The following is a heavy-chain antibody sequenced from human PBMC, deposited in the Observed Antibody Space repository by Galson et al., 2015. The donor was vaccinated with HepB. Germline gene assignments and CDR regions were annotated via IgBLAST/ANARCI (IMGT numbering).Heavy chain of an antibody. D-gene: IGHD6-19*01. J-gene: IGHJ6*02. CDR3: AREPYSSGWEGYTYYYYGMDV. Sequence: SLRLSCAASGFTFRSYSMNWVRQAPGKGLEWVSSISSSSSYIYYADSVKGRFTISRDNAKNSLYLQMNSLRAEDAAVYYCAREPYSSGWEGYTYYYYGMDVWGQGTTVTVSS. CDR2: ISSSSSYI. V-gene: IGHV3-21*01. CDR1: GFTFRSYS.